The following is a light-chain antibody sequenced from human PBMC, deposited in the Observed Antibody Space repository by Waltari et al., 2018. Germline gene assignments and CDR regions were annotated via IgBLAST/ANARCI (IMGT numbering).Light chain of an antibody. CDR2: GAS. V-gene: IGKV3-20*01. CDR3: QHYVRLPVA. CDR1: QSVGRT. Sequence: TPSCRASQSVGRTLAWYQQKPGQAPRLLIYGASNRATGTPDRFSGSGSGTDFSLTISRLDPADFAVYYCQHYVRLPVAFGQGTTVEIK. J-gene: IGKJ1*01.